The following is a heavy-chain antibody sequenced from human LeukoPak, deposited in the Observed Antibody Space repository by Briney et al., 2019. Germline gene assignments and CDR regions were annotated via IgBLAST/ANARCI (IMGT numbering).Heavy chain of an antibody. D-gene: IGHD3-22*01. Sequence: PSETLSLTCTVSGDSIRNYYWSWIRQPPGKGLEWIGSIYHSGSTYYNPSLKSRVTISVDTSKNQFSLKLSSVTAADTAVYYCARGNPFTYYYDSSGYPTPSPFDYWGQGTLVTVSS. CDR2: IYHSGST. J-gene: IGHJ4*02. V-gene: IGHV4-38-2*02. CDR1: GDSIRNYY. CDR3: ARGNPFTYYYDSSGYPTPSPFDY.